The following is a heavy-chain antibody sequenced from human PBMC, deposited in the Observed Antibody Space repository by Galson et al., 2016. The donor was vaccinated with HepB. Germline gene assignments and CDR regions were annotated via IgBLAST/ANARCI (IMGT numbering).Heavy chain of an antibody. J-gene: IGHJ3*02. CDR3: ARARYYDSSGHFAFDI. Sequence: SVKVSCKASGYTFTDYYMHWVRQAPGQGLEWMGWINPNSGGTNYAQKFQGRVTMTRDKSISTAYMELSRLTYDDTAVYYCARARYYDSSGHFAFDIWGQGTMVTVSS. D-gene: IGHD3-22*01. CDR2: INPNSGGT. V-gene: IGHV1-2*02. CDR1: GYTFTDYY.